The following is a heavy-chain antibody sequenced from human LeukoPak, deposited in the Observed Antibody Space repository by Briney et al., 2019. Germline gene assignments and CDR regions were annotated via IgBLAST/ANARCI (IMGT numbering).Heavy chain of an antibody. Sequence: SETLSLTCTVSGGSISSSSYYWGWIRQPPGKGLEWIGSIYYSGSTYYNPSLKSRVTISVDTSKNQFSLKLSSVTAADTAVYYCARGVYFDLLPDAFDIWGQGTMVTVSS. V-gene: IGHV4-39*07. CDR2: IYYSGST. J-gene: IGHJ3*02. CDR1: GGSISSSSYY. CDR3: ARGVYFDLLPDAFDI. D-gene: IGHD3-9*01.